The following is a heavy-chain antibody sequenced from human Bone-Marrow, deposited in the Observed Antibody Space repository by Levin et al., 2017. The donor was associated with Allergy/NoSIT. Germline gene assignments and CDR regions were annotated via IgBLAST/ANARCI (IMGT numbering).Heavy chain of an antibody. J-gene: IGHJ4*02. CDR1: GDSVSSSSVA. D-gene: IGHD1-14*01. Sequence: SQTLSLTCAISGDSVSSSSVAWNWVRQSPSRGLEWLGRTYYRSKWYNDYAVSVRGRMTINPDTSRNQFSLQLNSVTPEDSAVYYCARWDHSNRYFDFWGQGTLVTVSS. CDR3: ARWDHSNRYFDF. V-gene: IGHV6-1*01. CDR2: TYYRSKWYN.